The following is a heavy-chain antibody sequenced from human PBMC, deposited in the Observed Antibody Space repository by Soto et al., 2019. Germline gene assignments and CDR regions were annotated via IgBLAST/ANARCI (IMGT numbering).Heavy chain of an antibody. Sequence: GGSLRLSCAASGFTFSSYAMAWVRQAPGKGLQWVSALSGGSTYYADSVKGRFTVSKDNSKNTLYLQMTTLRADDTAIYYCAKPLYYYGSGRAYFDYWGQGALVTVSS. V-gene: IGHV3-23*01. CDR3: AKPLYYYGSGRAYFDY. CDR1: GFTFSSYA. CDR2: LSGGST. D-gene: IGHD3-10*01. J-gene: IGHJ4*02.